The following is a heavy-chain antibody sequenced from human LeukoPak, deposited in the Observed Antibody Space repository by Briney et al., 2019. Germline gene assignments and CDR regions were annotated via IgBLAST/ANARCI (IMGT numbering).Heavy chain of an antibody. CDR2: IIPIFGIA. Sequence: ASVKVSCKASGGTFSSYAISWVRQAPGQGLEWMGRIIPIFGIANYAQKFQSRVTITADKSTSTAYMELSSLRSEDTAVYYCARADSSGYYLYYWGQGTLVTVSS. V-gene: IGHV1-69*04. CDR1: GGTFSSYA. D-gene: IGHD3-22*01. CDR3: ARADSSGYYLYY. J-gene: IGHJ4*02.